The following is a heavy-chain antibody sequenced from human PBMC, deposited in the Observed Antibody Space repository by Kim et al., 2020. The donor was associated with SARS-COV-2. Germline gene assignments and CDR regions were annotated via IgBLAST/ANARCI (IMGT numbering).Heavy chain of an antibody. D-gene: IGHD3-16*02. CDR1: GGSISSSSYY. CDR3: ARRPIVGFNPFDY. V-gene: IGHV4-39*01. Sequence: SETLSLTCTVSGGSISSSSYYWGWIRQPPGKGLEWIGSIYYSGSTYYNPSLKSRVTISVDTSKNQFSLKLSSVTAADTAVYYCARRPIVGFNPFDYWGQGTLVTVSS. CDR2: IYYSGST. J-gene: IGHJ4*02.